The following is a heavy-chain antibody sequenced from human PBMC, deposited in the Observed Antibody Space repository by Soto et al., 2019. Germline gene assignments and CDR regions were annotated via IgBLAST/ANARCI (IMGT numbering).Heavy chain of an antibody. Sequence: EVQLLESGGGLVQPGGSLRLSCAASGFTFSSYAMSWVRRAPGKGLEWVSAISGSGGSTYYADSVKGRFTISRDNSKNPLYVQMNSLRDEDTAVYYCAKEFHLERRADYFDYWGQGPLVTVSS. CDR2: ISGSGGST. CDR3: AKEFHLERRADYFDY. J-gene: IGHJ4*02. CDR1: GFTFSSYA. D-gene: IGHD1-1*01. V-gene: IGHV3-23*01.